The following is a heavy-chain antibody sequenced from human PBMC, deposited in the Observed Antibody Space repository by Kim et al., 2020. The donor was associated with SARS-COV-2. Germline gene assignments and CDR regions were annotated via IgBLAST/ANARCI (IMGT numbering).Heavy chain of an antibody. CDR3: TTGRRRNLAIYAFDI. CDR1: GFTFSNAW. CDR2: IKSKTDGGTT. Sequence: GGSLRLSCAASGFTFSNAWMSWVRQAPGKGLEWVGRIKSKTDGGTTDYAAPVKGRFTISRDDSKNTLYLQMNSLKTEDTAVYYCTTGRRRNLAIYAFDIWGQGTMVTVSS. V-gene: IGHV3-15*01. J-gene: IGHJ3*02. D-gene: IGHD2-21*01.